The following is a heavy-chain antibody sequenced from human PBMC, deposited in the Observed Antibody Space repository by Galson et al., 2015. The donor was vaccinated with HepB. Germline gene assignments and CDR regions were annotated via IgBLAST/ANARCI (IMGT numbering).Heavy chain of an antibody. V-gene: IGHV4-61*01. CDR1: GGSVTSGNYY. Sequence: ETLSLTCNVSGGSVTSGNYYWTWIRQPPGKGLEYIGHVFQRGSTNYNPSLRSRVSISVDTSKNHFSLKLTSVTAADTAVYYCARSGTDDFWSGYYNRYFDLWGRGTLVIVSS. D-gene: IGHD3-3*01. CDR3: ARSGTDDFWSGYYNRYFDL. CDR2: VFQRGST. J-gene: IGHJ2*01.